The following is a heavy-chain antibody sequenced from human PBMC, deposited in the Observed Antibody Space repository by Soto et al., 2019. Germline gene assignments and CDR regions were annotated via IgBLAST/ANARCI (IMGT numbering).Heavy chain of an antibody. CDR3: ARQTHGGDYYDSSGPDY. D-gene: IGHD3-22*01. Sequence: GESLKISCKGSGYSFTSYWIGWVRQMPGKGLEWMGIIYPGDSDTRYSPSFQGQVTISADKSISTAYLQWSSLKASDTAMYYCARQTHGGDYYDSSGPDYWGQGTLVTVSS. V-gene: IGHV5-51*01. J-gene: IGHJ4*02. CDR1: GYSFTSYW. CDR2: IYPGDSDT.